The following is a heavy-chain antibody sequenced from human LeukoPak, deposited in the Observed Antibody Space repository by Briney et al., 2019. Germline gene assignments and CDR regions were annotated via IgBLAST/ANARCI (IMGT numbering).Heavy chain of an antibody. J-gene: IGHJ6*02. Sequence: SETLSLTCTVSGGSISSYYWSWIRQPPGKGLEWIGFIYYSGSTNYNPSLKSRLTISVDTSKNQFSLKLSSVTAADTAVYYCARGPYYYDSSGYYIPYYGMDVWGQGTTVTVSS. V-gene: IGHV4-59*12. CDR3: ARGPYYYDSSGYYIPYYGMDV. CDR2: IYYSGST. CDR1: GGSISSYY. D-gene: IGHD3-22*01.